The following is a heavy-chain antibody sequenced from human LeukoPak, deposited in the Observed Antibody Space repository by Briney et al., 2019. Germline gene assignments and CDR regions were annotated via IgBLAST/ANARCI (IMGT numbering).Heavy chain of an antibody. D-gene: IGHD6-19*01. CDR1: GFTFSSYS. CDR2: ISSSSSYI. CDR3: ARDREVGSGWSHHDY. V-gene: IGHV3-21*01. J-gene: IGHJ4*02. Sequence: GGSLRLSCAASGFTFSSYSMTWVRQAPGKGLEWVSSISSSSSYIYYADSVKGRFTISRDNAKNSLYLQMNSLRAEDTAVYYCARDREVGSGWSHHDYWGQGTLVTVSS.